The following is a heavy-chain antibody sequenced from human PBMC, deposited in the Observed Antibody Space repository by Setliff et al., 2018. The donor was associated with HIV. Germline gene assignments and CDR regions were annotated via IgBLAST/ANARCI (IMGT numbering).Heavy chain of an antibody. CDR2: MNPNSGNT. CDR3: ARGPHADTSMPNTYYLEF. V-gene: IGHV1-8*02. Sequence: ASVKVSCKASGYTFTSYDINWVRQATGQGLEWMGWMNPNSGNTGYAQKFQGRVTMTRNTSISTAYMELSSLRSEDTAVYYCARGPHADTSMPNTYYLEFWGQGTLVTVSS. D-gene: IGHD5-18*01. J-gene: IGHJ4*02. CDR1: GYTFTSYD.